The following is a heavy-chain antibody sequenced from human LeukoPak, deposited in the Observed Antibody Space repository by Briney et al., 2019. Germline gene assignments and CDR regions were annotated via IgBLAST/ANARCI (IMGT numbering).Heavy chain of an antibody. CDR2: IYTTGST. V-gene: IGHV4-4*07. Sequence: PSETLSLTCTVSGGSISSYYWTWIRQPAGKGLEWIGRIYTTGSTNYTPSLNSRVTMSVDTSKNQFSLKLSSVTAADTAVYYCARQMAVAGKAGFDYWGQGTLVTVSS. J-gene: IGHJ4*02. CDR1: GGSISSYY. D-gene: IGHD6-19*01. CDR3: ARQMAVAGKAGFDY.